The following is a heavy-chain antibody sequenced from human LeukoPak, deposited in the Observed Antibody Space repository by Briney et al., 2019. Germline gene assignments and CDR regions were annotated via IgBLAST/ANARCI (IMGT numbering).Heavy chain of an antibody. CDR2: IKQDGSEK. J-gene: IGHJ3*02. CDR3: ARRLRFLEWSEFRAAFDI. V-gene: IGHV3-7*01. CDR1: GFTFSSYW. Sequence: PGGSLRLSGAASGFTFSSYWMSWVRQAPGKGLEWVANIKQDGSEKYYVDSVKGRFTISRDNAKNSLYLQMNSLRAEDTAVYYCARRLRFLEWSEFRAAFDIWGQGTMVTVSS. D-gene: IGHD3-3*01.